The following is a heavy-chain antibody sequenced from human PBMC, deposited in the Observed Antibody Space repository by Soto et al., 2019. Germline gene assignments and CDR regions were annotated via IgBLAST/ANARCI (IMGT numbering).Heavy chain of an antibody. Sequence: GASVKVSCKASGGTFSSYAISWVRQAPGQGLEWMGGITPIFGTANYAQKFQGRVTITADESTSTAYMELSSLRSEDTAVYYCAGKYSGYAGWFDPWGQGTLVTVSS. V-gene: IGHV1-69*13. CDR2: ITPIFGTA. D-gene: IGHD5-12*01. CDR1: GGTFSSYA. CDR3: AGKYSGYAGWFDP. J-gene: IGHJ5*02.